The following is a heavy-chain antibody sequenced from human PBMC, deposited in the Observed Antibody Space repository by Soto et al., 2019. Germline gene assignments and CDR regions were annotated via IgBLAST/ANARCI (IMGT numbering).Heavy chain of an antibody. V-gene: IGHV1-46*01. J-gene: IGHJ4*02. CDR1: GYTFTRYY. Sequence: ASVKVSCKASGYTFTRYYMHWVRQAPGQGLEWMGIINPGGDSTSYAQKFQGRVSMTRDTSTSTIYMELSSLRYEDTAVYYCARRNCKSTSCFFDYWGQGTLVTVSS. CDR3: ARRNCKSTSCFFDY. D-gene: IGHD2-2*01. CDR2: INPGGDST.